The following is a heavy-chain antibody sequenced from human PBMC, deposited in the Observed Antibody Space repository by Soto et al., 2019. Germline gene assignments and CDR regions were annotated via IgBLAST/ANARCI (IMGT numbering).Heavy chain of an antibody. V-gene: IGHV3-23*01. CDR1: GFTFSSYA. CDR3: VKYTVTEDLGES. Sequence: EVQLLESGGDVVRPGGSLRLSCAASGFTFSSYAMGWVRQAPGKGLEWVAGVSRAGTYTFYADSVRGRLSISTDNSRDTVDLYRHALRGDDTAVYFCVKYTVTEDLGESWGQGTLVSVSS. CDR2: VSRAGTYT. D-gene: IGHD3-16*01. J-gene: IGHJ5*02.